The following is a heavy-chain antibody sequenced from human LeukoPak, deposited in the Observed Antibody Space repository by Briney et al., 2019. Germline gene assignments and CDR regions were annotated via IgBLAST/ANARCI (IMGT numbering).Heavy chain of an antibody. V-gene: IGHV3-23*01. CDR3: AKGVGGSANYYYMDV. J-gene: IGHJ6*03. Sequence: GGSLRLSCTASGFTFGDYALNWVRQAPGKGLEWVSAISGSGGSTYYADSVKGRFTISRDNSKNTLYLQMNSLRAEDTAVYYCAKGVGGSANYYYMDVWGKGTTVTVSS. D-gene: IGHD3-10*01. CDR1: GFTFGDYA. CDR2: ISGSGGST.